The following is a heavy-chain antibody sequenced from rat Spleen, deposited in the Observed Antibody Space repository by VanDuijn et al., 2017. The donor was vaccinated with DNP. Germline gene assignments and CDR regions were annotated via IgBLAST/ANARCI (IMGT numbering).Heavy chain of an antibody. D-gene: IGHD1-1*01. Sequence: QVQLKESGPGLVQPSQTLSLTCTVSGFSLFSNSVHWIRQPPGKGLEWVGGEWQGGTTDNNSALKSRLSISRDTTKSQVFLTMNSLQTDDTAVYYCTTDQDYWGQGVMVTVSS. J-gene: IGHJ2*01. V-gene: IGHV2-1*01. CDR3: TTDQDY. CDR2: EWQGGTT. CDR1: GFSLFSNS.